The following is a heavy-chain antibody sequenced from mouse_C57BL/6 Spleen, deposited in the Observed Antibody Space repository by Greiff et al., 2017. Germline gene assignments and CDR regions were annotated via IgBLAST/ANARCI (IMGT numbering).Heavy chain of an antibody. CDR3: ADGGGDGDWYFDV. CDR2: IYPRSGNT. D-gene: IGHD1-1*01. J-gene: IGHJ1*03. CDR1: GYTFTSYG. Sequence: VQLQQSGAELARPGASVKLSCKASGYTFTSYGISWVKQRTGQGLEWIGEIYPRSGNTYYNEKFKGKATLTADKSSSTAYMELRSLTSEDSAVYFCADGGGDGDWYFDVWGTGTTVTVSS. V-gene: IGHV1-81*01.